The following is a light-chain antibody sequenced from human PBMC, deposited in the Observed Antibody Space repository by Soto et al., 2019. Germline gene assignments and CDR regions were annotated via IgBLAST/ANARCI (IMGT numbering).Light chain of an antibody. CDR1: SSDVGGYIY. Sequence: QSALTQPRSVSGSXXXSVTXXCTGTSSDVGGYIYVSWYQQHPGKAPKLMIYDVSKRPSGVPDRFSGSKSGNTASLTISGLQAEDEADYYCCSYAGSSLYVFGTGTKLTVL. CDR2: DVS. CDR3: CSYAGSSLYV. V-gene: IGLV2-11*01. J-gene: IGLJ1*01.